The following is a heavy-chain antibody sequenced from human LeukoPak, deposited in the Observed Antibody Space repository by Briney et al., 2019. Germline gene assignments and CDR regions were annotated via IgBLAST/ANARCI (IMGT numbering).Heavy chain of an antibody. J-gene: IGHJ4*02. CDR2: IIPIFGTA. CDR3: ARDLLYYDSSGYYLNDY. D-gene: IGHD3-22*01. V-gene: IGHV1-69*01. CDR1: GGTFSSYA. Sequence: ASVTVSCKASGGTFSSYAISWVRQAPGQGLEWMGGIIPIFGTANYAQKFQGRVTITADESTSTAYMELSSLRSEDTAVYYCARDLLYYDSSGYYLNDYWGQGTLVTVSS.